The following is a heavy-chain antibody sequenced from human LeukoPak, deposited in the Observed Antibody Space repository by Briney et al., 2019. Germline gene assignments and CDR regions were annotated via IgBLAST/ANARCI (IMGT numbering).Heavy chain of an antibody. CDR1: GGSISSYY. CDR2: IYYSGST. D-gene: IGHD6-19*01. CDR3: ARETRLYSSGWYFDY. V-gene: IGHV4-59*01. J-gene: IGHJ4*02. Sequence: SETLSLTCTVSGGSISSYYWSWIRQPPGKGLEWIGYIYYSGSTNYNPSLKSRVTISVDTSKNQFSLKLSSVTAADTAVYYCARETRLYSSGWYFDYWGQGTLVTVSS.